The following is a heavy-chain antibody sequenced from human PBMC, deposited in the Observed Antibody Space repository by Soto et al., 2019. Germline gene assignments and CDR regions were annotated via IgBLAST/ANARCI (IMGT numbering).Heavy chain of an antibody. V-gene: IGHV3-11*06. CDR3: ARVPEVPVPAAIGWFDP. J-gene: IGHJ5*02. CDR2: ISSSSSYT. CDR1: GFTFSDYY. Sequence: RLSCAASGFTFSDYYMSWIRQAPGKGLEWVSYISSSSSYTNYADSVKGRFTISRDNAKNSLYLQMNSLRAEDTAVYYCARVPEVPVPAAIGWFDPWGQGTLVTVSS. D-gene: IGHD2-2*02.